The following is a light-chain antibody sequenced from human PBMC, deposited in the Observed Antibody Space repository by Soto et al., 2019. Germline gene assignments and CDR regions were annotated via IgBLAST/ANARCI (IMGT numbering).Light chain of an antibody. CDR3: QQYDSYSSGP. V-gene: IGKV1-5*01. J-gene: IGKJ1*01. CDR1: QTMNSW. CDR2: DAS. Sequence: DIQMTQSPSTLSASVGDRVTITCRASQTMNSWLAWYQQKPGKAPKVLIFDASSLKTGVPSRFSGSGSGTEFTLTISNLQPDDFATYYCQQYDSYSSGPFGQGTKVEIK.